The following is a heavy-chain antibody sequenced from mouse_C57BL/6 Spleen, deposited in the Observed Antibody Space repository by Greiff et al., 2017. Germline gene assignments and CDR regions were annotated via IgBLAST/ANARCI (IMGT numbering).Heavy chain of an antibody. Sequence: EVQVVESGGGLVQPGGSLKLSCAASGFTFSDYGMAWVRQAPRKGPEWVAFISNLAYSIYYADTVTGRFTLSRENAKNTLYLEMSSLRSEDAAMYYCARKTAQATWYFDYWGQGTTLTVSS. CDR3: ARKTAQATWYFDY. CDR1: GFTFSDYG. J-gene: IGHJ2*01. CDR2: ISNLAYSI. V-gene: IGHV5-15*01. D-gene: IGHD3-2*02.